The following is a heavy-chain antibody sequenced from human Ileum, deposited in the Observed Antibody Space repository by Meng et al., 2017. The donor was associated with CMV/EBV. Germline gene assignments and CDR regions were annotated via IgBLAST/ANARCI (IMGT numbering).Heavy chain of an antibody. CDR3: ATEYSASPGWFDP. J-gene: IGHJ5*02. Sequence: QGGLEGSGPGLVKPSQTLSLICTVSGDSISSGDFYWTWIRQSPGKGPEWIGYIYYSGSTYYNPSLKSRLTIALDTSKNQFSLRLTSVTDADTGVYYCATEYSASPGWFDPWGQGILVTVSS. V-gene: IGHV4-30-4*08. CDR1: GDSISSGDFY. CDR2: IYYSGST. D-gene: IGHD5-12*01.